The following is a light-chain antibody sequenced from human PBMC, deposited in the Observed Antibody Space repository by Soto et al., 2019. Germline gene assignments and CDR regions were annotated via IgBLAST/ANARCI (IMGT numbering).Light chain of an antibody. CDR3: QQRSNWPYLT. J-gene: IGKJ4*01. CDR2: EAS. Sequence: EIVLTQSPATLSLSPGERATLSCRASQSVSSYLAWYQQKPGQAPRLLIYEASNRAYGVPARFRGSGSGTNFTLTLASLEPDDFAVYYCQQRSNWPYLTFGGGTKVDIK. CDR1: QSVSSY. V-gene: IGKV3-11*01.